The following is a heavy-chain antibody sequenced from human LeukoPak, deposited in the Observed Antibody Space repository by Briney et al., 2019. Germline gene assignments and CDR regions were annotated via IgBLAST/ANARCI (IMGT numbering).Heavy chain of an antibody. Sequence: SGGSLRLSCAASGFTFSNYWMHWVRQAPGKGLVWVSRINSDGLITNYADSVKGRFTVSRDNPKNTLYLQMNRLRVEDTAVYYCVREGGGSFLDSFDIWGQGKLVTVSS. CDR2: INSDGLIT. CDR1: GFTFSNYW. V-gene: IGHV3-74*01. D-gene: IGHD2-15*01. J-gene: IGHJ3*02. CDR3: VREGGGSFLDSFDI.